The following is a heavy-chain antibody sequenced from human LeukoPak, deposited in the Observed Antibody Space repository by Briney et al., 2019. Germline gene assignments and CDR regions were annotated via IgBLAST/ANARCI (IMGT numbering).Heavy chain of an antibody. CDR2: IYYSGST. V-gene: IGHV4-59*01. J-gene: IGHJ6*02. Sequence: SETLSLTCTVSGGSISSYYWSWIRQPPGKGLEWIGYIYYSGSTNYNPSLKSRVTISVDTSKNQFSLKLSSVTAADTAVYYCARERMVRGVIRGLGGESGMDVWGQGTTVTVSS. CDR3: ARERMVRGVIRGLGGESGMDV. CDR1: GGSISSYY. D-gene: IGHD3-10*01.